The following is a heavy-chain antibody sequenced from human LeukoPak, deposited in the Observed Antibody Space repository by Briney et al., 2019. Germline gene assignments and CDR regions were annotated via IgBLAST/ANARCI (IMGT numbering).Heavy chain of an antibody. CDR2: ISGYNANT. CDR3: ARVLGYSSGYFPLDY. V-gene: IGHV1-18*01. D-gene: IGHD3-22*01. J-gene: IGHJ4*02. CDR1: GDTFTSYG. Sequence: GASVKVSCKASGDTFTSYGISWVRQAPGQGLEWMGWISGYNANTNYAQKVQGRVTMTTDTSTSTAYMELRSLRSDDTAVYYCARVLGYSSGYFPLDYWGQGTLVTVSS.